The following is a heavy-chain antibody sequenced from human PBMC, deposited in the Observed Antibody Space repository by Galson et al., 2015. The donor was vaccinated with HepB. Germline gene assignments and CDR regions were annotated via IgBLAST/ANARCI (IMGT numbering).Heavy chain of an antibody. V-gene: IGHV4-59*01. CDR3: ARVRAGGSLNALDY. Sequence: SETLSLTCTVSGGSISTYYWSWIRQPPGKGLEWIGYIYYSGTTKYNPSLKSRVTISVDTSKNEFSLKLTSVTAADTAVYYCARVRAGGSLNALDYWGQGTLVTVSS. CDR1: GGSISTYY. CDR2: IYYSGTT. J-gene: IGHJ4*02. D-gene: IGHD3-10*01.